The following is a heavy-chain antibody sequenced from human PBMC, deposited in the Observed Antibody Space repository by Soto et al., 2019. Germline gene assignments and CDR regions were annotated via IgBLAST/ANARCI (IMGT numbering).Heavy chain of an antibody. CDR2: ISGSGGGT. CDR3: AKDYGDYVGWFDP. CDR1: GFTFSSNA. D-gene: IGHD4-17*01. Sequence: EVQLLESGGGLVQPGGSLRLSCAASGFTFSSNAMSWVRQAPGKGLEWVSGISGSGGGTYYADSVKGRFTISRDNSKNTLYLQMNSLGVEDTAVYYCAKDYGDYVGWFDPWGQGALVTVSS. J-gene: IGHJ5*02. V-gene: IGHV3-23*01.